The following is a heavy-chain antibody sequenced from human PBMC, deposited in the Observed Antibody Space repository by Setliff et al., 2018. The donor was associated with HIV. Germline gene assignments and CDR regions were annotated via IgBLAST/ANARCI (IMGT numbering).Heavy chain of an antibody. V-gene: IGHV5-51*01. CDR2: IYPENSDA. CDR1: GYSFPNNW. Sequence: RESLKISCKGSGYSFPNNWIGWVRQMSGKGLEWMGFIYPENSDARYSPSFEGQVTISADNSNTTAYLQWSSLKASDTAMYYCASLQPDAVDVWGQGTTVTVSS. J-gene: IGHJ6*02. CDR3: ASLQPDAVDV.